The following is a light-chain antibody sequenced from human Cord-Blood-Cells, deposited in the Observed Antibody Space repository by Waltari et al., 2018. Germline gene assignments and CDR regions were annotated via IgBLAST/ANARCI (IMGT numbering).Light chain of an antibody. Sequence: QAVLTQPSSLSASPGASASLTCTLRSGINVGTYRIYWYQQKPGSPPQYLLRYKSDSDKQQGSGVPSRFSGSKDAPANAGILLISGLQSEDEADYYCMIWHSSAYVFGTGTKVTVL. CDR2: YKSDSDK. CDR1: SGINVGTYR. V-gene: IGLV5-45*02. CDR3: MIWHSSAYV. J-gene: IGLJ1*01.